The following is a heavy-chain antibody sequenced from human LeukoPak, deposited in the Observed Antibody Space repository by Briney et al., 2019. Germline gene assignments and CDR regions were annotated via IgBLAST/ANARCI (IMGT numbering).Heavy chain of an antibody. CDR1: GGYISSGGYY. D-gene: IGHD3-16*01. CDR3: ARVLGGVINF. Sequence: PSETLSLTCTVSGGYISSGGYYWSWIRQHPGKGLEWIGYIYYSGSTYYNPSLKSRVTISVDTSKNQFSLKLSSVTAADTAVYYCARVLGGVINFWGQGTLVTVSS. CDR2: IYYSGST. J-gene: IGHJ4*02. V-gene: IGHV4-31*03.